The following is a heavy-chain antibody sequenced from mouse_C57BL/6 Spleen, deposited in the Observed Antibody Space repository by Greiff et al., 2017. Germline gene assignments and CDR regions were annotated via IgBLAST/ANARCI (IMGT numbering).Heavy chain of an antibody. CDR3: ARYPTYYYGSSPYYFDY. CDR1: GYTFTSYW. J-gene: IGHJ2*01. D-gene: IGHD1-1*01. CDR2: IYPGSGST. Sequence: VQLQQPGAELVKPGASVKMSCKASGYTFTSYWITWVKQRPGQGLEWIGDIYPGSGSTNYNEKFKSKATLTGDTSSSTAYMQLSSLTSEDSAVYYCARYPTYYYGSSPYYFDYWGQGTTLTVSS. V-gene: IGHV1-55*01.